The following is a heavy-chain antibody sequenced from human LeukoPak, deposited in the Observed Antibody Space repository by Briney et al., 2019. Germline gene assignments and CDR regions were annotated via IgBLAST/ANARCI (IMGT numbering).Heavy chain of an antibody. CDR3: AKEYSSGWYGGGHFDY. CDR2: IRYDGSNK. D-gene: IGHD6-19*01. J-gene: IGHJ4*02. Sequence: GGSLRLSCAASGFTFSSYGMHWVRQAPGKGLEWVAFIRYDGSNKYYADSVKGRFTISRDNSKNTLYLQMNSLRAEGTAVYYCAKEYSSGWYGGGHFDYWGQGTLVTVSS. V-gene: IGHV3-30*02. CDR1: GFTFSSYG.